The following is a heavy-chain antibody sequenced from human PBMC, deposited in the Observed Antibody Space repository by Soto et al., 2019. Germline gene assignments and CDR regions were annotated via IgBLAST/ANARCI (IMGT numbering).Heavy chain of an antibody. V-gene: IGHV3-21*01. CDR1: GFTFSSYS. CDR3: ARLIQWELPPADDY. Sequence: EVQLVESGGGLVKPGGSLRLSCAASGFTFSSYSMNWVRQAPGKGLEWVSSISSSSSYIYYADSVKGRFTISRDNAKNSLYLQMNSLRAEDTAVYYCARLIQWELPPADDYWGQGTLVTVSS. D-gene: IGHD1-26*01. CDR2: ISSSSSYI. J-gene: IGHJ4*02.